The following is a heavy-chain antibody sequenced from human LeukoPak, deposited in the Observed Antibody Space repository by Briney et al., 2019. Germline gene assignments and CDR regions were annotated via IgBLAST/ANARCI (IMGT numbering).Heavy chain of an antibody. CDR1: GFTFSAYA. J-gene: IGHJ4*02. Sequence: GGSLRLSCAASGFTFSAYAIAWVRQAPGKGLEWVSSINGDSSYIYYADSVKGRFTISRDNSKNTLYLQMNSLRAEDTAVYYCAKDARWGQGTLVTVSS. CDR3: AKDAR. V-gene: IGHV3-21*04. CDR2: INGDSSYI.